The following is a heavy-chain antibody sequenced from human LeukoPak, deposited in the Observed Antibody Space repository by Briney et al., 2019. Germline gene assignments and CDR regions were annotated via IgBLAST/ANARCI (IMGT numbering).Heavy chain of an antibody. CDR2: ISDRGGIK. CDR3: AKKQTTTVTTLDY. J-gene: IGHJ4*02. D-gene: IGHD4-17*01. V-gene: IGHV3-23*01. Sequence: GGSLRLSCAASGFTFANFAMSWVRQAPGXGLEWVSDISDRGGIKNYADSVKGRFTISRDNSNNTLYLQMNSLRAEDTAVYFCAKKQTTTVTTLDYWGQGTLVTVSS. CDR1: GFTFANFA.